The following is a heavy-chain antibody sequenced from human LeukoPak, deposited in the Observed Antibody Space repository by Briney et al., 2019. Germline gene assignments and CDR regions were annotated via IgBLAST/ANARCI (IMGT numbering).Heavy chain of an antibody. CDR3: ARPSLENDAFDI. CDR1: GGSISSYY. V-gene: IGHV4-4*07. J-gene: IGHJ3*02. Sequence: SETLSLTCTVSGGSISSYYWSWIRQPAGQGLEWIGRIYTSGSTNYNPSLKSRVNMSVDTSKNQFSLKLSSVTAADTAVYYCARPSLENDAFDIWGQGTMVTVSS. CDR2: IYTSGST. D-gene: IGHD3-3*01.